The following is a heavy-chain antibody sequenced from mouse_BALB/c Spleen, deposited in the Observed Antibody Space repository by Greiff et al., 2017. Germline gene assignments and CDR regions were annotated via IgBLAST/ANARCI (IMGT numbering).Heavy chain of an antibody. Sequence: VKLMESGPGLVAPSQSLSITCTVSGFSLTSYGVHWVRQPPGKGLEWLGVIWAGGSTNYNSALMSRLSISKDNSKSQVFLKMNSLQTDDTAMYYCASKPRGYAMDYWGQGTSVTVSS. V-gene: IGHV2-9*02. CDR2: IWAGGST. CDR1: GFSLTSYG. J-gene: IGHJ4*01. CDR3: ASKPRGYAMDY.